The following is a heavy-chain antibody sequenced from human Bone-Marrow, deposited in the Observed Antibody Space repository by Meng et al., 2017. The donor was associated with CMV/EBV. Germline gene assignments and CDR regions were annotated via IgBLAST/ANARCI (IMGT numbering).Heavy chain of an antibody. V-gene: IGHV4-34*01. J-gene: IGHJ4*02. Sequence: QVQVPQGGAGLLKPSETLSLTCAVYGGSFSGYYWSWIRQPPGKGLEWIGEINHSGSTNYNPSLKSRVTISVDTSKNQFSLKLSSVTAADTAVYYCARASGYSSGWYLWWGQGTLVTVSS. CDR1: GGSFSGYY. D-gene: IGHD6-19*01. CDR2: INHSGST. CDR3: ARASGYSSGWYLW.